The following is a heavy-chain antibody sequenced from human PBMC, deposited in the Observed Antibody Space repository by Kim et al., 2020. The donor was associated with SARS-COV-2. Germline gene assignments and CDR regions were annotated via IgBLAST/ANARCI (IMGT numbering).Heavy chain of an antibody. D-gene: IGHD3-16*02. CDR3: AREEDPLGELSSLGAFDI. Sequence: QGRVTITADESTSTAYMELSSLRSEDTAVYYCAREEDPLGELSSLGAFDIWGQGTMVTVSS. J-gene: IGHJ3*02. V-gene: IGHV1-69*01.